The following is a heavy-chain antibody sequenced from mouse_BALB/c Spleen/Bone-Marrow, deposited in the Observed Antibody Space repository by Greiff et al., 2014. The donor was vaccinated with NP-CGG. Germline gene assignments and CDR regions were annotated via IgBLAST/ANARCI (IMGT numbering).Heavy chain of an antibody. CDR2: INPDSSTI. CDR3: ARNGYYGWSAY. J-gene: IGHJ3*01. D-gene: IGHD2-3*01. CDR1: GFDFSRYW. V-gene: IGHV4-1*02. Sequence: LVESGGSLQLSCAASGFDFSRYWMSWVRQALGKGLEWIGEINPDSSTINYTPTLKDKFIISRDNAKNTLYLQMSKVRSEDTALYDYARNGYYGWSAYWGQGTLVTVSA.